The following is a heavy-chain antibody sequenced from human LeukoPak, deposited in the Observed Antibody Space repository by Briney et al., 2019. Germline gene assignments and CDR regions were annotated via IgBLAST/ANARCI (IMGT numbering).Heavy chain of an antibody. J-gene: IGHJ4*02. CDR2: MSYDGSNK. V-gene: IGHV3-30*04. Sequence: GRSLRLSRAASGFTFSNFAMHWVRQAPGKGLEWVAMMSYDGSNKYTDSVKGRCTISRDNSKNMVDLYMSNLKIEDTAVYYCARDSWGFDFWGQGTLVTVSS. CDR3: ARDSWGFDF. D-gene: IGHD7-27*01. CDR1: GFTFSNFA.